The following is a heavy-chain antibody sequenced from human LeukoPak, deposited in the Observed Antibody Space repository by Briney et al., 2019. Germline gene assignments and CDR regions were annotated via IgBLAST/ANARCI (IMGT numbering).Heavy chain of an antibody. J-gene: IGHJ4*02. CDR1: GFTFSSYW. CDR2: INTDGSST. Sequence: GGSLRLSCAASGFTFSSYWMHWVRQAPGKGLVWVSRINTDGSSTSYADSVKGRFTIPRDNAKNTLYLQMNSLRAEDTAVYYCARAHDFWSGYYDYWGQGTLVTVSS. V-gene: IGHV3-74*01. D-gene: IGHD3-3*01. CDR3: ARAHDFWSGYYDY.